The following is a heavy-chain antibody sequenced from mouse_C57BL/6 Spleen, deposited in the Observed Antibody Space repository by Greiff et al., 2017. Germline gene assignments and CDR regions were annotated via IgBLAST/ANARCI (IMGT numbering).Heavy chain of an antibody. CDR3: TRSKYYGSSYDWYFDV. V-gene: IGHV1-15*01. D-gene: IGHD1-1*01. CDR1: GYTFTDYE. CDR2: IDPETGGT. Sequence: QVQLQQSGAELVRPGASVTLSCKASGYTFTDYEMHWVKQTPVHGLEWIGAIDPETGGTAYNQKFKGKAILTADKSSSTAYMELRSLTSEDSAVYYCTRSKYYGSSYDWYFDVWGTGTTVTVSS. J-gene: IGHJ1*03.